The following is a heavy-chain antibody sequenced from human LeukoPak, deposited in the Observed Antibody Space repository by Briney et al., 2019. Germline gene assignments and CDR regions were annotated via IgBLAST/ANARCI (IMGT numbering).Heavy chain of an antibody. CDR3: AYSSSSVSFDY. J-gene: IGHJ4*02. V-gene: IGHV1-18*01. CDR2: ISAYNGNT. Sequence: ASVKASCKASGYTFTSYGISWVRQAPGQGLEWMGWISAYNGNTNYAQKLQGRVTMTTDTSTSTAYMELRSLRSDDTAVYYCAYSSSSVSFDYWGQGTLVTVSS. D-gene: IGHD6-6*01. CDR1: GYTFTSYG.